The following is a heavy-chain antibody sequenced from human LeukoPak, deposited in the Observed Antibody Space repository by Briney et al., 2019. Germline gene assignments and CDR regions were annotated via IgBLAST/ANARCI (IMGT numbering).Heavy chain of an antibody. Sequence: PGGSLRLSCAASGFSFSWYGIHWVRQAPGKGLEWVADIKADGSEKYYVDSVKGRFTISRDNAKNSVSLQMNSLRAEDAAVYYCAREGTILWFGELLRPNDYWGQGTLVTVSS. D-gene: IGHD3-10*01. J-gene: IGHJ4*02. CDR3: AREGTILWFGELLRPNDY. V-gene: IGHV3-7*01. CDR2: IKADGSEK. CDR1: GFSFSWYG.